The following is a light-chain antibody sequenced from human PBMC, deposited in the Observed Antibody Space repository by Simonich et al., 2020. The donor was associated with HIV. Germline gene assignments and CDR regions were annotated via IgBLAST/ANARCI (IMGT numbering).Light chain of an antibody. Sequence: DIVMTQSPATLSVSPVERATLSCRASQSVTRKLAWYLQRLGQSPRLLIYGASTRATGIPARFSGSGSGSEFTLTISSLQSEDFAVYYCQQYNNWPPLTFGGGTKVEMK. J-gene: IGKJ4*01. V-gene: IGKV3-15*01. CDR1: QSVTRK. CDR2: GAS. CDR3: QQYNNWPPLT.